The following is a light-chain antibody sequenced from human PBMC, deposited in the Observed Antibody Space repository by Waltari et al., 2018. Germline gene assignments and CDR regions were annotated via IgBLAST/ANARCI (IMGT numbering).Light chain of an antibody. CDR2: WAS. J-gene: IGKJ1*01. CDR3: QQYYSTRT. V-gene: IGKV4-1*01. Sequence: DIVMTQSPDSLAVSLGERATINCQSSQSVLYSSNNKNYLAWYQQKPGQPPKLLIYWASTRESGVPDRFSGSGSGTDFTLSISRLQAEDVAVYYCQQYYSTRTFGQGTKVEIK. CDR1: QSVLYSSNNKNY.